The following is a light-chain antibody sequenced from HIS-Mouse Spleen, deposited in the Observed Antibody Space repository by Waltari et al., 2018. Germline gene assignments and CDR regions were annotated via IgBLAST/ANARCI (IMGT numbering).Light chain of an antibody. J-gene: IGLJ2*01. CDR2: DDN. CDR1: NLDSKS. Sequence: SYVLTQPPSVSVAPGKTARITCGGNNLDSKSVPWYQQKPGHATALVVYDDNDRQSGFPERFSDSNSGNTATLTISRVEAGDEADYYCQVWDSSSDHVVFGGGTKLTVL. CDR3: QVWDSSSDHVV. V-gene: IGLV3-21*03.